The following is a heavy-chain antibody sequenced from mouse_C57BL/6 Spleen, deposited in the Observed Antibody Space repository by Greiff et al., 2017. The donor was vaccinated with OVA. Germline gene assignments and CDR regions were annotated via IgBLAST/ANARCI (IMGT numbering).Heavy chain of an antibody. CDR3: ARREATVGMAY. V-gene: IGHV1-50*01. CDR2: IDPSDSYT. Sequence: QVQLQQPGAELVKPGASVKLSCKASGYTFTSYWMQWVKQRPGQGLEWIGEIDPSDSYTNYNQKFKGKATLTVDTSSSTAYMQLSSLTSEDSAVYYCARREATVGMAYWGQGTLVTVSA. D-gene: IGHD1-1*01. J-gene: IGHJ3*01. CDR1: GYTFTSYW.